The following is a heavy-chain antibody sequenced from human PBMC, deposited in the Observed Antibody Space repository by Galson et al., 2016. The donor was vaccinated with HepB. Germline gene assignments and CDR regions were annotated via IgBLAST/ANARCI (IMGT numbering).Heavy chain of an antibody. CDR3: ARGREFIAVTGSRWFDP. J-gene: IGHJ5*02. V-gene: IGHV3-21*01. CDR1: GFTFSSYS. D-gene: IGHD6-19*01. CDR2: ISGSNSYI. Sequence: SLRLSCAASGFTFSSYSVNWVRQAPGKGLEWVSSISGSNSYIYYADSVKGRFTISRDNAKNSPYLQMNSLRAEDTAVYYCARGREFIAVTGSRWFDPWGQGTLVTISS.